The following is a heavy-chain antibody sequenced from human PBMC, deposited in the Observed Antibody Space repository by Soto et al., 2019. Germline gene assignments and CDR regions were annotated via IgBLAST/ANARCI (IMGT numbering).Heavy chain of an antibody. D-gene: IGHD4-4*01. V-gene: IGHV5-51*01. J-gene: IGHJ4*02. CDR1: GYIFSSYW. CDR3: ARETTILDY. CDR2: IYPGDSDT. Sequence: PGESLKISCNGSGYIFSSYWIGWVRQMPGKGLEWMGIIYPGDSDTRYSPSFQGQVTTSVDKSISTAYLQWSSLKASDTAMYYCARETTILDYWGQGTLVTVSS.